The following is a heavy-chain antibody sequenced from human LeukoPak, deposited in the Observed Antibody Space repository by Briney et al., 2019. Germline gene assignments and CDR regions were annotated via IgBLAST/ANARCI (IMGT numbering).Heavy chain of an antibody. D-gene: IGHD3-10*01. Sequence: SETLSLTCTVSGGSISSYYWSWIRQPPGKVLEWIGYTYYSGSTNYNPSLKSRVTISVDTSKNQFSLKLSAVTAADTAIYYCARYPGLEGTGSRGAFDYWGQGTLVTVSS. V-gene: IGHV4-59*01. CDR1: GGSISSYY. CDR3: ARYPGLEGTGSRGAFDY. CDR2: TYYSGST. J-gene: IGHJ4*02.